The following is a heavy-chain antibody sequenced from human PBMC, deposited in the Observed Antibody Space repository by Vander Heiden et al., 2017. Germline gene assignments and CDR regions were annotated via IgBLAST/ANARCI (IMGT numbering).Heavy chain of an antibody. V-gene: IGHV4-39*01. CDR1: GCSIRSSSYY. D-gene: IGHD6-6*01. J-gene: IGHJ5*02. CDR2: IYYSEST. CDR3: ARLGSSSFLSWFDP. Sequence: LQPQESGPGLVKPSATLPRTCTASGCSIRSSSYYWGWNRQPPGKAPELLGSIYYSESTYYNPPLKSRVTISVDTSKNQFALKLSSVTAADTAVYYCARLGSSSFLSWFDPWGQGTLVTVSS.